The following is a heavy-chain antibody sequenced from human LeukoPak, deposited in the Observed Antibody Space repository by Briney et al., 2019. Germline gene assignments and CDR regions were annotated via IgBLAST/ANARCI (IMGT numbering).Heavy chain of an antibody. CDR2: ITSSGVTI. V-gene: IGHV3-48*03. J-gene: IGHJ4*02. Sequence: GGSLRLXCAASGFTFSSYEMNWVRQAPGKGLEWVSYITSSGVTIYYADSEKGRFTISRDNAKNSLYLQMNSLRAEDTAVYYCARAKMATGGGTFDYWGQGTLVTVSS. D-gene: IGHD5-24*01. CDR1: GFTFSSYE. CDR3: ARAKMATGGGTFDY.